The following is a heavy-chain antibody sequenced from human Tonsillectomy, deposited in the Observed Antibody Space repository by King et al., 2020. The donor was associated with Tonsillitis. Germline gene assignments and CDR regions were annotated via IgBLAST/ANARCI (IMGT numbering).Heavy chain of an antibody. CDR2: ISYDGSNK. Sequence: VQLVESGGGVVQPGRSLRLSCAASGFTFSSYAMHWVRQAPGKGLEWGAVISYDGSNKYYADSLKGRFTSSRDNSKNTLYLQMNSLGAEETAVYYCARDPGTTVTMVAGYFDYWGQGTLVTVSS. CDR1: GFTFSSYA. J-gene: IGHJ4*02. V-gene: IGHV3-30-3*01. D-gene: IGHD4-17*01. CDR3: ARDPGTTVTMVAGYFDY.